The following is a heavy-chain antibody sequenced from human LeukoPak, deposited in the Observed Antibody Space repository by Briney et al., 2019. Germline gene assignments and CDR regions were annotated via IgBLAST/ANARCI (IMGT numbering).Heavy chain of an antibody. CDR2: IYTSGST. CDR3: ARDFPDCSSTSCFYGTSFSVAFDI. Sequence: SETLSLTCTVSGGSIRSYYWSWIRQPAGKGLEWIGRIYTSGSTNYNPSLKSRVTMSVDTSKNQFSLKLSSVTAADTAVYYCARDFPDCSSTSCFYGTSFSVAFDIWGQGTMVTVSS. D-gene: IGHD2-2*01. J-gene: IGHJ3*02. V-gene: IGHV4-4*07. CDR1: GGSIRSYY.